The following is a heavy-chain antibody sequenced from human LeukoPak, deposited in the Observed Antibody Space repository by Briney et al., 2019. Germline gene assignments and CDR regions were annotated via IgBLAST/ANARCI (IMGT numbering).Heavy chain of an antibody. V-gene: IGHV4-59*01. CDR3: ARVGYYYGSGSYPDAFDI. Sequence: SETLSLTCTVSGGSISSYYWSWIRQPPGKGLEWIGYIYYSGSTNYNPSLKSRVTISVDTSKNQFSLKLSSVTAADTAVYYGARVGYYYGSGSYPDAFDIWGQGTMVTVSS. CDR1: GGSISSYY. J-gene: IGHJ3*02. CDR2: IYYSGST. D-gene: IGHD3-10*01.